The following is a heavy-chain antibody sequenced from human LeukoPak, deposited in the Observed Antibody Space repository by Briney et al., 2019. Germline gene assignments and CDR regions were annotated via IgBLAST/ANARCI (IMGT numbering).Heavy chain of an antibody. Sequence: GRSLTLSCAASGFTFSSYGMHWVRQAPGKGLEWVAVIWYDGSNKYYADSVKGRFTISRDNSKNTLYLQMNSLRAEDTAVYYCARDLASEQLVAMGLHNWGQGTLVTVSS. CDR1: GFTFSSYG. D-gene: IGHD6-6*01. CDR3: ARDLASEQLVAMGLHN. J-gene: IGHJ4*02. CDR2: IWYDGSNK. V-gene: IGHV3-33*01.